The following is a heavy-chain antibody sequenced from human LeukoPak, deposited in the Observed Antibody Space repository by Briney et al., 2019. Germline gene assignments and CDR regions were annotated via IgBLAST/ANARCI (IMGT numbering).Heavy chain of an antibody. J-gene: IGHJ4*02. CDR1: GGSISSGGYY. CDR2: INHSGST. V-gene: IGHV4-30-2*01. CDR3: ARGDSSGWFDY. D-gene: IGHD6-19*01. Sequence: SQTLSLTCTVSGGSISSGGYYWSWIRQPPGKGLEWIGEINHSGSTNYNPSLKSRVTISVDTSKNQFSLKLSSVTAADTAVYYCARGDSSGWFDYWGQGTLVPVSS.